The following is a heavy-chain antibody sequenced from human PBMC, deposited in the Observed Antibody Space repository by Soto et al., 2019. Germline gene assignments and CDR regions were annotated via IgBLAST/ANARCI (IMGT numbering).Heavy chain of an antibody. CDR2: ISGDGRTT. J-gene: IGHJ4*02. CDR3: ARGVPNCSSSSCYFEF. Sequence: PGWSLRLSCAASGFTFSSHWMNLVRQGPGKGLVWVSRISGDGRTTSHADSVKGRFTISRDNAKNTLYLQMNSLRVEDTAVYYCARGVPNCSSSSCYFEFWGEGILVTVS. CDR1: GFTFSSHW. D-gene: IGHD2-2*01. V-gene: IGHV3-74*01.